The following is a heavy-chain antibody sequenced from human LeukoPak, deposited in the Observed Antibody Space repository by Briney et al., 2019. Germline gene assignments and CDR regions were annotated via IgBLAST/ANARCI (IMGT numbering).Heavy chain of an antibody. V-gene: IGHV4-39*01. CDR1: GGSISSSSYY. CDR2: IYYSGST. D-gene: IGHD6-13*01. Sequence: SSETLSLTCTVSGGSISSSSYYWGWIRQPPGKGLEWIGSIYYSGSTYYNPSLKSRVTISVDTSKNQFSLKLSSVTAADTAVYYCARHSSPFDYWGQGTLVTVSS. CDR3: ARHSSPFDY. J-gene: IGHJ4*02.